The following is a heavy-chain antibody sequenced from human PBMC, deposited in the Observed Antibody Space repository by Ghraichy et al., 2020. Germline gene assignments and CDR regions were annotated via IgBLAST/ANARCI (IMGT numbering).Heavy chain of an antibody. CDR3: AAGGYRNGLDY. V-gene: IGHV3-53*01. CDR2: LYSGGNT. D-gene: IGHD5-18*01. J-gene: IGHJ4*02. CDR1: GLTVSSNY. Sequence: LSLTSAASGLTVSSNYMSWVRQAPGKGLEWVSVLYSGGNTYYVDSVKGRFTISRDNSKNTLYLQMNSLRAEDTAVYFCAAGGYRNGLDYWGQGTLVTVSS.